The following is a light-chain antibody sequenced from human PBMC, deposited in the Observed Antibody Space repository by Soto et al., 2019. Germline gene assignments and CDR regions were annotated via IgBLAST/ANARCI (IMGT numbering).Light chain of an antibody. CDR3: QQRSNWPPAIT. Sequence: EIVLTQSPATLSLSPGERATLSCRASQSVSSYLAWYQQKPGQAPRLLIYDASNRATGIPARFSGSGSGTEFTLTISSLEPEDFAFYYCQQRSNWPPAITFGQGTRLEIK. V-gene: IGKV3-11*01. CDR1: QSVSSY. J-gene: IGKJ5*01. CDR2: DAS.